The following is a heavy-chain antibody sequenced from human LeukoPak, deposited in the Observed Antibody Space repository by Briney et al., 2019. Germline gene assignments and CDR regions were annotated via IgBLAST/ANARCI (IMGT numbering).Heavy chain of an antibody. CDR1: GFTFSSYD. J-gene: IGHJ4*02. D-gene: IGHD1-26*01. CDR2: ISYDGSNK. V-gene: IGHV3-30*18. CDR3: AKEGSNGDFDY. Sequence: GGSLRLSCAASGFTFSSYDMHWVRQAPGKGLEWVIVISYDGSNKYYGDSVKGRSTISRDNSKNTLYLKMNSLRAEDTAVYYCAKEGSNGDFDYWGQGTLVTVSS.